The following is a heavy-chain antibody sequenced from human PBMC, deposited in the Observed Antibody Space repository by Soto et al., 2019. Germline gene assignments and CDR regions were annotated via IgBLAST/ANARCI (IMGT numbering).Heavy chain of an antibody. CDR2: IKQDGSEK. CDR3: ARRPQASWFDP. Sequence: HPGGSLRLSCAASGFTCSSSVMHWVCQAPGKGLEWVANIKQDGSEKHYVDSVKGRFTISRDNAKNSMSLQMNSLRAEDTAVYYCARRPQASWFDPWGQGALVTSPQ. V-gene: IGHV3-7*01. J-gene: IGHJ5*02. CDR1: GFTCSSSV.